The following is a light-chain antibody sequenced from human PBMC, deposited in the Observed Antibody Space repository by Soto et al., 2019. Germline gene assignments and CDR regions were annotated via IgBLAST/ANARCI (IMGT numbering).Light chain of an antibody. Sequence: DIQMTQSPSSLSASVGDRVTITCQASQDISNYLNWYQQKPGKAPKLLIYDASNLETGVPSRFSGSGTGKDFTFTISRLQPEDIATYYCQQYDNLLLTFGGGTKVEIK. V-gene: IGKV1-33*01. J-gene: IGKJ4*01. CDR1: QDISNY. CDR2: DAS. CDR3: QQYDNLLLT.